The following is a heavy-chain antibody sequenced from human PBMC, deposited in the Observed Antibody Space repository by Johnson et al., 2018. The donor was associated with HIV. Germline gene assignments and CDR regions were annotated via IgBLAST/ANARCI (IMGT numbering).Heavy chain of an antibody. CDR3: ASVLGRGYSGYDKNYDAFDI. V-gene: IGHV3-48*01. J-gene: IGHJ3*02. Sequence: VQLVESGGALVQPGGSLRLSCAASGFTVSSNSMTWVRQAPGKGLECLSYISSSGSSIYYTDSVKGRFTISRDNSKNTLYLQMNSLRAEDTAVYYCASVLGRGYSGYDKNYDAFDIWGQGTMVTVSS. D-gene: IGHD5-12*01. CDR2: ISSSGSSI. CDR1: GFTVSSNS.